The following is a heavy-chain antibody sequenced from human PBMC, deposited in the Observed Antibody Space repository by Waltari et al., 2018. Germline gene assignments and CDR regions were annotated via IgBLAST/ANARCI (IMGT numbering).Heavy chain of an antibody. CDR2: IYYSGST. CDR1: GGSISSGGYY. Sequence: QVQLQESGPGLVKPSQTLSLTCTVSGGSISSGGYYWSWIRQHPGKGLEWIGYIYYSGSTYYNPYLKSRVTISVDTSKNQFSLKLSSVTAADTAVYYCARVRSSHRAQNLFDPWGQGTLVTVSS. CDR3: ARVRSSHRAQNLFDP. V-gene: IGHV4-31*03. D-gene: IGHD3-10*01. J-gene: IGHJ5*02.